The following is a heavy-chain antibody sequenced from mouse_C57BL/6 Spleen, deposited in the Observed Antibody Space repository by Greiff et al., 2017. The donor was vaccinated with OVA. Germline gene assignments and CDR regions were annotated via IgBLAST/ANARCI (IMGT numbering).Heavy chain of an antibody. CDR3: ARTTGVPYYAMDY. CDR1: GYAFSSSW. J-gene: IGHJ4*01. CDR2: IYPGDGDT. D-gene: IGHD1-1*01. Sequence: QVQLQQSGPELVKPGASVKISCKASGYAFSSSWMNWVKQRPGKGLEWIGRIYPGDGDTNYNGKFKGKATLTADKSSSTAYMQLSSLTSEDSAVYFCARTTGVPYYAMDYWGQGTSVTVSS. V-gene: IGHV1-82*01.